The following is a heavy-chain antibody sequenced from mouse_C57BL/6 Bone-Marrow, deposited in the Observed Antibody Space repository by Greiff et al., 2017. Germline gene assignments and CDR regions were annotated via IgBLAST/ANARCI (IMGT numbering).Heavy chain of an antibody. J-gene: IGHJ3*01. Sequence: QVQLTESGAELARPGASVKLSRKASGYTFTSYGISWVKQRTGQGLEWIGEIYPRSGNNYYNEKFKGKATLTADKSSSTAYMGLRCLTSEDSAVYFCAREISTVVAEAYWGHGTLVTVSA. CDR2: IYPRSGNN. CDR1: GYTFTSYG. V-gene: IGHV1-81*01. D-gene: IGHD1-1*01. CDR3: AREISTVVAEAY.